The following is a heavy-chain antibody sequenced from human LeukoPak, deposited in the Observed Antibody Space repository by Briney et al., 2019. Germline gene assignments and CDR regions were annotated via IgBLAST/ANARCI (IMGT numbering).Heavy chain of an antibody. J-gene: IGHJ5*02. CDR1: GYTFTSYG. Sequence: ASVKVSCKASGYTFTSYGISWVRQAPGQGLEWMGWISIYNGNTDYAQKLRGRVTMTTDTSTSTAYLELRGLRSDDTAVYYCARITYDFWSGYYMTDDPWGQGTLVTVSS. CDR2: ISIYNGNT. CDR3: ARITYDFWSGYYMTDDP. D-gene: IGHD3-3*01. V-gene: IGHV1-18*01.